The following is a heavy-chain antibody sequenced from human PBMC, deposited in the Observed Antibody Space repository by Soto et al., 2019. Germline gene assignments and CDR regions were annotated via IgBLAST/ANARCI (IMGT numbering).Heavy chain of an antibody. Sequence: SETLSLTCAVYGGSFSGYYWSWIRQPPGKGLEWIGEINHSGSTNYNPSLKSRVTISVDTSKNQFSLKLSSVTAADTAVYYCARVHSKIRDLNRYYYYGMDVWGKGTTVTVSS. CDR2: INHSGST. V-gene: IGHV4-34*01. CDR1: GGSFSGYY. J-gene: IGHJ6*04. CDR3: ARVHSKIRDLNRYYYYGMDV. D-gene: IGHD4-17*01.